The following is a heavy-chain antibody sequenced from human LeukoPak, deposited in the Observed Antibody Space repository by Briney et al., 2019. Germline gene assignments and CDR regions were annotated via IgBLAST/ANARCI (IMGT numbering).Heavy chain of an antibody. Sequence: GGSLRLSCAASGFTFSSYGMNWVRQAPGKGLEWVSSISSSSSYIYYADSAKGRFTISRDNAKNSLYLQMNSLRAEDTAVYYCARVGSYGYYFDYWGQGTLVTVSS. CDR3: ARVGSYGYYFDY. CDR1: GFTFSSYG. CDR2: ISSSSSYI. V-gene: IGHV3-21*01. D-gene: IGHD1-26*01. J-gene: IGHJ4*02.